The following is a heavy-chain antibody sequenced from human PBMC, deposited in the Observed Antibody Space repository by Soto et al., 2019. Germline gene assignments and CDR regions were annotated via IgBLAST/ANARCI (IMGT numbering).Heavy chain of an antibody. D-gene: IGHD2-15*01. V-gene: IGHV2-26*01. J-gene: IGHJ3*02. CDR1: GFSLSNAGVG. Sequence: QVTLKESGPVLVKPTETLTLTCTVSGFSLSNAGVGVSWIRQPPGKALEWLAHIFSDDEKTYSPSLKSRLTISKDTSESQVVLSMTNMDSVDTATYYCARLGGRDGYYDAFEIWGQGTMVTVSS. CDR3: ARLGGRDGYYDAFEI. CDR2: IFSDDEK.